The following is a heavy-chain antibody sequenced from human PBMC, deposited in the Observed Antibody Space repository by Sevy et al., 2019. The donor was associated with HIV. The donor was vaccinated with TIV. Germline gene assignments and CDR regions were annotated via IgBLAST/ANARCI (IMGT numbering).Heavy chain of an antibody. V-gene: IGHV3-23*01. CDR3: AKDPNIELEPQV. J-gene: IGHJ4*02. Sequence: GGSLRLSCAASGFTFSSYAMSWVRQAPGKGLEWVSAISGSGGSTYYADSVKGRFTISRDNTKNTLYLQMNSLRAEDTAVYYCAKDPNIELEPQVWGQGTLVTVSS. CDR1: GFTFSSYA. D-gene: IGHD2-8*02. CDR2: ISGSGGST.